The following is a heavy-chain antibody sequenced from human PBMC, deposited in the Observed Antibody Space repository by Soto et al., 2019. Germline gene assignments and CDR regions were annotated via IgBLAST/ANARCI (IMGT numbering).Heavy chain of an antibody. J-gene: IGHJ4*02. D-gene: IGHD2-15*01. Sequence: GGSLRLSCAASGFTFDDYAMHWVRQAPGKGLEWVSGISWNSGSIGYADSVKGRFTISRDNAKNSPYLQMNSLRAEDTALYYCAKGPRYCSGGSCHSTFDYWGQGTLVTVSS. V-gene: IGHV3-9*01. CDR2: ISWNSGSI. CDR3: AKGPRYCSGGSCHSTFDY. CDR1: GFTFDDYA.